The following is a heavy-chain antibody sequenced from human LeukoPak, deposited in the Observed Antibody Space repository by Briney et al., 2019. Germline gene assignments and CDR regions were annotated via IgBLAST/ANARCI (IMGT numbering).Heavy chain of an antibody. CDR3: ARVVSPRYFDWLHFDSNWFDP. CDR1: GGSISSSSYY. D-gene: IGHD3-9*01. CDR2: IYYSGST. Sequence: SETLSLTCTVSGGSISSSSYYWGWLRQPPGKGLEWIGSIYYSGSTYYHPSPKSRVTISVDTPKNQFSLKLSSVTAADTAVYYCARVVSPRYFDWLHFDSNWFDPWGQGTLVTVSS. V-gene: IGHV4-39*07. J-gene: IGHJ5*02.